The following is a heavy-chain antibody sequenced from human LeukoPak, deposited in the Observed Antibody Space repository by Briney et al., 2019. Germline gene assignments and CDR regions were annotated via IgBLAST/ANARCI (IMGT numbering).Heavy chain of an antibody. CDR1: GFTFSSYA. CDR3: ARRPLGYWYFDL. D-gene: IGHD3-16*01. J-gene: IGHJ2*01. Sequence: GGSLRLSCAASGFTFSSYAMHWVRQAPGKGLEWVAVISYDGSNKYYADSVKGRFTISRDNSKNTLYLQMNSLRDEDTAVYYCARRPLGYWYFDLWGRGTLVTVSS. CDR2: ISYDGSNK. V-gene: IGHV3-30-3*01.